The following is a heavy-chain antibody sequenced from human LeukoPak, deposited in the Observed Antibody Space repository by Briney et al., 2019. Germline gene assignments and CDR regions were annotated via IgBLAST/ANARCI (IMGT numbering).Heavy chain of an antibody. V-gene: IGHV4-39*07. CDR3: GRDPRGRYEDWYDA. J-gene: IGHJ5*02. CDR1: GAFITRDTYY. D-gene: IGHD1-26*01. CDR2: IWFDGND. Sequence: PSETLSLTCTVSGAFITRDTYYWAWVRQSPGKGLEWIGSIWFDGNDYYNPSLRSRVAMSVDPSKSQFSLRVNSVTAADTGIYYCGRDPRGRYEDWYDAWGQGTLVTVSS.